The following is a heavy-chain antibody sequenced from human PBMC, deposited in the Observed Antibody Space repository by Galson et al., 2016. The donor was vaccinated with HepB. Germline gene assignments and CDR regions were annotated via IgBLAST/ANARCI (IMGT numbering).Heavy chain of an antibody. D-gene: IGHD4-17*01. V-gene: IGHV3-11*01. J-gene: IGHJ3*01. CDR1: GFTFSDYH. CDR3: ARDLPDDSVEYFDVFDL. Sequence: SLRLSCAASGFTFSDYHMNWIRQAPGKGLEWISYISTSANSMLYADSVRGRFSISRDNAKKSLYLQMTNLRAEDTAVYYCARDLPDDSVEYFDVFDLWGQGTMVTASS. CDR2: ISTSANSM.